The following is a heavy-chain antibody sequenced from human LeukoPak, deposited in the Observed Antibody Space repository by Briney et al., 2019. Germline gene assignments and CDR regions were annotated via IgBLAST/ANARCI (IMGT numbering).Heavy chain of an antibody. V-gene: IGHV1-8*01. CDR2: MNPNSGNT. J-gene: IGHJ6*03. CDR1: GYTFTSYD. D-gene: IGHD3-10*01. Sequence: ASVKVSCKASGYTFTSYDINWVRQATGQGLEWMGWMNPNSGNTGYAQKFQGRVTMTRNTSISTAYMELSSLRPEDTAVYYCARGRGLAGNYYMDVWGKGTTVTISS. CDR3: ARGRGLAGNYYMDV.